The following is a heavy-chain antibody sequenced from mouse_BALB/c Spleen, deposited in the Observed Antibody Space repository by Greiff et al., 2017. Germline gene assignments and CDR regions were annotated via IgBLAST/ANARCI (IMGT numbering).Heavy chain of an antibody. J-gene: IGHJ3*01. CDR3: ASYYYGYGGGFAY. V-gene: IGHV14-3*02. Sequence: DVKLVESGAELVKPGASVKLSCTASGFNIKDTYMHWVKQRPEQGLEWIGRIDPANGNTKYDPKFQGKATITADTSSNTAYLQLSSLTSEDTAVYYCASYYYGYGGGFAYWGQGTLVTVSA. CDR1: GFNIKDTY. CDR2: IDPANGNT. D-gene: IGHD1-2*01.